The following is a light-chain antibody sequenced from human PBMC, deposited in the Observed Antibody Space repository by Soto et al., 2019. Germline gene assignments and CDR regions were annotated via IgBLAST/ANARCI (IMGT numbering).Light chain of an antibody. J-gene: IGLJ1*01. V-gene: IGLV2-14*01. CDR1: SGDIGSYNR. CDR3: SSYTNINTRACV. CDR2: EVT. Sequence: QSVLTQPASASGSPGQSITISCTGTSGDIGSYNRVSWYQQHPGKAPKLIIYEVTDRPSGVSNRFSGSKSGNTASLTISGLQAEDEAEYYCSSYTNINTRACVFGTGTKLTVL.